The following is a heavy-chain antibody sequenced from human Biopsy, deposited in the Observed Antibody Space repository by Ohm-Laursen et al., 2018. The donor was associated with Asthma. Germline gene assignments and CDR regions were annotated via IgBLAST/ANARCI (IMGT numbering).Heavy chain of an antibody. V-gene: IGHV4-30-4*01. CDR1: GASIKTDYPY. D-gene: IGHD6-19*01. CDR3: ARASVAESTDWFDP. Sequence: SETLSLTCTVSGASIKTDYPYWSWLRQPPGKGLEWVGLIHYSGSTSYNPSLKGGVTISVNTSKNQFSLKLSSVTAADTAVYYCARASVAESTDWFDPWGQGTLVTVSS. CDR2: IHYSGST. J-gene: IGHJ5*02.